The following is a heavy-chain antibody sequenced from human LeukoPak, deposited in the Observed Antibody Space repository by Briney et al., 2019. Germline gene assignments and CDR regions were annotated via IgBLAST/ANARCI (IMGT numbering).Heavy chain of an antibody. D-gene: IGHD2-21*01. CDR2: IYSGGTT. J-gene: IGHJ4*02. V-gene: IGHV3-53*01. CDR3: ATESPSCGGDCFGY. Sequence: PGGSLRLSCAASGFTVSSNYMSWVRQAPGKGLEWVSVIYSGGTTYYADSMKGRFTISRDNSKSTLYLQMNSLRAADRAVYYCATESPSCGGDCFGYWGQGTLVTVSS. CDR1: GFTVSSNY.